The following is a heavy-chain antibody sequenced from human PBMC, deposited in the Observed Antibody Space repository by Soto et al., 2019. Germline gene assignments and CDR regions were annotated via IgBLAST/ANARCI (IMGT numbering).Heavy chain of an antibody. CDR2: IWYDGSNK. CDR1: GFTFSSYG. V-gene: IGHV3-33*01. CDR3: ARAGGDIVVRGYYFDY. Sequence: GGSLRLSCAASGFTFSSYGMHWVRQAPGKGLEWVAVIWYDGSNKYYADSVKGRFTISRDNSKNTLYLQMNSLRAEDTAVYYCARAGGDIVVRGYYFDYWGQGTLVTVSS. J-gene: IGHJ4*02. D-gene: IGHD2-15*01.